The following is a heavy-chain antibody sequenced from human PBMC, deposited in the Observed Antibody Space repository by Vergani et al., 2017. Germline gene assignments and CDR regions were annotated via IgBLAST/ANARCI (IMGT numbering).Heavy chain of an antibody. D-gene: IGHD4-23*01. CDR1: GGSISSGSYY. Sequence: QVQLQESGPGLVKPSQTLSLTCTVSGGSISSGSYYWSWIRQPAGKGLEWIGRIYTSGSTNYNPSLKSRVTMSVDTSKNQFSLKLRSVTAADTAVYYCARDVRNFGGIGFDYWSQGTLVTVSS. CDR3: ARDVRNFGGIGFDY. V-gene: IGHV4-61*02. CDR2: IYTSGST. J-gene: IGHJ4*02.